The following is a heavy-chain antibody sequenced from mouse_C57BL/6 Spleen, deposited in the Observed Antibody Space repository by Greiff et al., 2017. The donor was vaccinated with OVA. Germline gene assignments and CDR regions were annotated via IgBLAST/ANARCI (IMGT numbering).Heavy chain of an antibody. V-gene: IGHV1-61*01. CDR2: IYPSDSET. CDR3: ASGNYGSSYVAY. Sequence: QVQLKQPGAELVRPGSSVKLSCKASGYTFTSYWMDWVKQRPGQGLEWIGNIYPSDSETHYNQKFKDKATLTVDKSSSTAYMQLSSLTSEDSAVYYCASGNYGSSYVAYWGQGTLVTVSA. J-gene: IGHJ3*01. D-gene: IGHD1-1*01. CDR1: GYTFTSYW.